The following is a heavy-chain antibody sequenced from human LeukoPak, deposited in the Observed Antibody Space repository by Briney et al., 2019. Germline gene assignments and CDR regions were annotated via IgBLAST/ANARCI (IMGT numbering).Heavy chain of an antibody. CDR3: ARGGDSSGSIRSAFDI. V-gene: IGHV3-23*01. CDR1: GFTSSSYV. Sequence: GGSLILSCAASGFTSSSYVMSWVRQAPGKGLEWVSASSGSTYYVDSVKGRFTISRDNSKNTLYLQMNSLRAEDTAVYYCARGGDSSGSIRSAFDIWGQGTMVTVSS. CDR2: SSGST. D-gene: IGHD3-22*01. J-gene: IGHJ3*02.